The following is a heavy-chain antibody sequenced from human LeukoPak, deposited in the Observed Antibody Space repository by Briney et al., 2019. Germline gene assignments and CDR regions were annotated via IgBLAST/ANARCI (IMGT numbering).Heavy chain of an antibody. J-gene: IGHJ4*02. CDR2: ISYDGSNK. Sequence: PGGSLRLSCAASGFTFSSYGMHWVRQAPGKGLEWVAVISYDGSNKYCADSVKGRFTISRDNSKNTLYLQMNSLRAEDTAVYYCAKAGGRGSYYPYFDYWGQGTLVTVSS. V-gene: IGHV3-30*18. CDR1: GFTFSSYG. D-gene: IGHD1-26*01. CDR3: AKAGGRGSYYPYFDY.